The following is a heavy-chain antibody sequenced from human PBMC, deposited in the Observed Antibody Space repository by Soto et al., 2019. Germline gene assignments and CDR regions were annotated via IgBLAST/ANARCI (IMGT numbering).Heavy chain of an antibody. D-gene: IGHD5-12*01. CDR1: GFTFNSYY. CDR2: IKPDGSEK. CDR3: VRDWRDGYDHSFNH. J-gene: IGHJ4*02. V-gene: IGHV3-7*03. Sequence: EVQLVESGGGLVQPGGSLRLSCAASGFTFNSYYMSWVRQAPGEGLEWVANIKPDGSEKYYVDSVEGRFTISRDNARNSLYLQMNSLRAEDTAVSYCVRDWRDGYDHSFNHWGQGTPVTVSS.